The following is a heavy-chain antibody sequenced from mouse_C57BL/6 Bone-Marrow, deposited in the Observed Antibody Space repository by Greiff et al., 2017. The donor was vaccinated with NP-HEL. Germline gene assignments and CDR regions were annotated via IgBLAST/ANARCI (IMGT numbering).Heavy chain of an antibody. CDR3: ASYDGYYENFDY. D-gene: IGHD2-3*01. Sequence: EVHLVESGGDLVKPGGSLKLSCAASGFTFSSYGMSWVRQTPDKRLEWVATISSGGSYTYYPDSVKGRFTISRDNAKNTLYLQMSSLKSEDTAMYYCASYDGYYENFDYWGQGTTLTVSS. CDR1: GFTFSSYG. CDR2: ISSGGSYT. V-gene: IGHV5-6*01. J-gene: IGHJ2*01.